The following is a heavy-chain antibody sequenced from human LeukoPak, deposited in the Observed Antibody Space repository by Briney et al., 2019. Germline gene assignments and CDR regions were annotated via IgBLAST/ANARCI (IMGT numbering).Heavy chain of an antibody. D-gene: IGHD3-10*01. J-gene: IGHJ5*02. CDR2: IYYSGST. CDR1: GGSISSSSYY. Sequence: SETLSLTCTVSGGSISSSSYYWGWIRQPPEKGLEWIGSIYYSGSTYYNPSLKSRVTISVDTSKNQFSLKLSSVTAADTAVYYCARLRSGWFDPWGQGTLVTVSS. V-gene: IGHV4-39*01. CDR3: ARLRSGWFDP.